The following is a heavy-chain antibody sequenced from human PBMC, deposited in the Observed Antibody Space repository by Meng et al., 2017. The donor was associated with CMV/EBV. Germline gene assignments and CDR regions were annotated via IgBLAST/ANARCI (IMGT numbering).Heavy chain of an antibody. CDR2: ISAYNGNT. J-gene: IGHJ4*02. V-gene: IGHV1-18*01. D-gene: IGHD3-9*01. Sequence: RSGTEVKKPGAASKDSFQSSGYTFPSDGISWVRQAPGQGLEWMGWISAYNGNTNSAQKLQGIVTMTTDTSTSTAYMELRSLRSDDTAVYYCATDILTHFDYWGQGTLVTVSS. CDR3: ATDILTHFDY. CDR1: GYTFPSDG.